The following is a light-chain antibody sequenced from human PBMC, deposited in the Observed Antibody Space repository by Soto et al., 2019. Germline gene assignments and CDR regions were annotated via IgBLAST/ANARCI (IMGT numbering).Light chain of an antibody. V-gene: IGKV1-5*03. CDR2: KES. J-gene: IGKJ1*01. CDR1: QSISSW. Sequence: DIQMTQSPSTLSASVGDRVTITCLASQSISSWLAWYQQKPGKAPKLLIYKESSLESGAPSRFSGSGSGTEFTLTISSLQPDDFATYYCQQYNSYWTFGQGTKVDIK. CDR3: QQYNSYWT.